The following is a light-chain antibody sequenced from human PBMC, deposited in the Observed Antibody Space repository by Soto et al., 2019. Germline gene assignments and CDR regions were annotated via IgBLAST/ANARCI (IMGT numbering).Light chain of an antibody. Sequence: DIQMTQSPSTLSASVGDRVTITCRASQSISSWLAWYQQKPGKAPKLLIYDASSLESGVPSRFSGNGSGTEFTLTISSLQPDDFATYYCQQYNSYSTFGQGTKV. CDR2: DAS. CDR1: QSISSW. J-gene: IGKJ1*01. CDR3: QQYNSYST. V-gene: IGKV1-5*01.